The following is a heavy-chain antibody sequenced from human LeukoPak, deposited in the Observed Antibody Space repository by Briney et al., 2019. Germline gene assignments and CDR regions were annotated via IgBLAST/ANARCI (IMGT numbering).Heavy chain of an antibody. Sequence: GASVKVSCKASGGTFSSYAISWVRQAPGQGLEWMGGIIPIFGTANYAQKFQGRVTITADESTSTAYMELSSLRSEDTAVYYCARLPYLPHAFDIWGQGTMVTVSS. CDR1: GGTFSSYA. J-gene: IGHJ3*02. V-gene: IGHV1-69*13. CDR3: ARLPYLPHAFDI. CDR2: IIPIFGTA.